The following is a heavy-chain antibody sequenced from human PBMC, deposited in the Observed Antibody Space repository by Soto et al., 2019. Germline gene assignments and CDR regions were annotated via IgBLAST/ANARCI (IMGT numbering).Heavy chain of an antibody. Sequence: PGVSLRLSFAASGFTFSSFAMHWVRQAPGKGLEWVATTSYDGLNTFYGESVRGRFSISSDTSKNTLFLPMDSLKTEDTAVYFCAKSSSGLRDYFDSWGRGTLVTVSS. D-gene: IGHD3-10*01. CDR1: GFTFSSFA. J-gene: IGHJ4*02. V-gene: IGHV3-30-3*02. CDR2: TSYDGLNT. CDR3: AKSSSGLRDYFDS.